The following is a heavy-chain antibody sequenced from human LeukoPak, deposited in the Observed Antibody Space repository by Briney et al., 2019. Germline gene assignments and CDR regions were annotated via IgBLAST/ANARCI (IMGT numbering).Heavy chain of an antibody. J-gene: IGHJ5*02. D-gene: IGHD2-15*01. CDR1: GGSISSYY. CDR2: IYTSGST. V-gene: IGHV4-4*07. Sequence: SETLSLTCTVSGGSISSYYWSWIRQPAGKGLEWIGRIYTSGSTNYNPSLKSRVTISVDTSKNQFSLKLSSVTAADTAVYYRARRLGYCSGGSCYPTNNWFDPWGQGTLVTVSS. CDR3: ARRLGYCSGGSCYPTNNWFDP.